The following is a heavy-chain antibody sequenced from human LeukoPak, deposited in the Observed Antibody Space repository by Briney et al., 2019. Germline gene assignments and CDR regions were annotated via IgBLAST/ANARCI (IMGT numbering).Heavy chain of an antibody. Sequence: SETLSLTCTVSGGSISSHDWTWIRQPAGKGLEWIGRIYISGSPNYNPSLKSRVTMSIDTSKNQFSLKLNSVTAADTAVYFCARHSHNLDYYFDYWGQGTLVTVSS. D-gene: IGHD3-16*01. CDR1: GGSISSHD. CDR2: IYISGSP. V-gene: IGHV4-4*07. CDR3: ARHSHNLDYYFDY. J-gene: IGHJ4*02.